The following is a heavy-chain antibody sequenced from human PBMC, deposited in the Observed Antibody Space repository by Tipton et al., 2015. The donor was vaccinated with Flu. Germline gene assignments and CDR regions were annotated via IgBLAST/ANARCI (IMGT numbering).Heavy chain of an antibody. Sequence: SLRLSCAASGFTFSDYYMSWVRQAPGKGLAWVSHISSSGSIINYADSVKGRFTISRDNAKNSLYLQVNSLRAEDTAVYYCASLTGDDYWGQGDLVTVSS. V-gene: IGHV3-11*04. J-gene: IGHJ4*02. CDR2: ISSSGSII. CDR1: GFTFSDYY. D-gene: IGHD7-27*01. CDR3: ASLTGDDY.